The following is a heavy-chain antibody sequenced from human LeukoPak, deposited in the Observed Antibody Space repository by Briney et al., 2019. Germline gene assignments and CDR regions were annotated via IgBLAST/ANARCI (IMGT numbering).Heavy chain of an antibody. J-gene: IGHJ5*02. CDR3: AKDPGVHWFDP. V-gene: IGHV3-23*01. D-gene: IGHD3-10*01. CDR1: GFTFSTYA. Sequence: GGSLRLSCAASGFTFSTYAMSWVRQAPGTGLEWVSAISGSGGTTYYADSVKGRFTISRDNSKNTLYLQMNSLRAEDTAVYYCAKDPGVHWFDPWGQGTLVTVSS. CDR2: ISGSGGTT.